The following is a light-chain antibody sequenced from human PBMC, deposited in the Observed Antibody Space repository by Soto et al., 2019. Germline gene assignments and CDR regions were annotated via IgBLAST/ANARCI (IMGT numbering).Light chain of an antibody. CDR3: SSFKGTNSFV. CDR2: EVV. Sequence: QSALTQPPSASGSPGQSVTISCTGTKSDIGVYDFVSWYQHHPGKAPRLIIYEVVQRPSGVPDRFSGSKSGNTASLTVSGLQAADEADYYCSSFKGTNSFVFGTGTKVTVL. CDR1: KSDIGVYDF. V-gene: IGLV2-8*01. J-gene: IGLJ1*01.